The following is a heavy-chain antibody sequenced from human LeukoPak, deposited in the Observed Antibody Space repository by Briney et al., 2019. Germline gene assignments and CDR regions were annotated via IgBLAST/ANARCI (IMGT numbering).Heavy chain of an antibody. CDR1: GFTFSSYG. CDR2: IWYDGSNE. CDR3: AKDKAFCSGGSCYHDAFDI. J-gene: IGHJ3*02. Sequence: PGGSLRLSCAASGFTFSSYGMHWVRQAPGKGLEWVAVIWYDGSNEYYADSVKGRFTISRDNSKNTLYLQMNSLRAEDTAVYYCAKDKAFCSGGSCYHDAFDIWGQGTMVTVSS. D-gene: IGHD2-15*01. V-gene: IGHV3-33*06.